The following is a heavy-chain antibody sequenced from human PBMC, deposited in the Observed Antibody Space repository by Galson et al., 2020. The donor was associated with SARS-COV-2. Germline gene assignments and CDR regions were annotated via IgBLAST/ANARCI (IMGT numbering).Heavy chain of an antibody. J-gene: IGHJ4*01. Sequence: TGGSLRLSCAASGFTFSNYAMSWVRQAPGKGLECVSSISGSGGSTYYADSVKGRFIISRDNSKNTLYLEMNNLRAEDTAVYYCAKNSRSSSDVDYWGHGTLVTVSS. CDR1: GFTFSNYA. CDR2: ISGSGGST. CDR3: AKNSRSSSDVDY. V-gene: IGHV3-23*01. D-gene: IGHD6-6*01.